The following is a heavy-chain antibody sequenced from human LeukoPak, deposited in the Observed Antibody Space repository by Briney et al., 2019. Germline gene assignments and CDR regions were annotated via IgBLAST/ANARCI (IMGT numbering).Heavy chain of an antibody. D-gene: IGHD3-3*01. J-gene: IGHJ4*02. Sequence: GGSLRLSRAASGFTFSTYAMSWVRQAPGKGLEWVSAISGSGGSTFYADSVKGRFTISRDNSKNTLYLQMNSLRAKDTAVYYCAKVRGTEESRYFDYWGQGTLVTVSS. V-gene: IGHV3-23*01. CDR1: GFTFSTYA. CDR2: ISGSGGST. CDR3: AKVRGTEESRYFDY.